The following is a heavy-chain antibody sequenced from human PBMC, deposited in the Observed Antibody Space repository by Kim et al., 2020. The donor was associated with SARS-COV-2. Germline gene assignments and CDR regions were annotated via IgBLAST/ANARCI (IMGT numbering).Heavy chain of an antibody. V-gene: IGHV1-3*01. D-gene: IGHD6-13*01. Sequence: ASVKVSCKASGYTFTSYAMHWVRQAPGQRLEWMGWINAGNGNTKYSQKFQGRVTITRDTSASTAYMELSSLRSEDTAVYYCAVKSSWYTPFDYWGQGTLVTVSS. CDR3: AVKSSWYTPFDY. J-gene: IGHJ4*02. CDR2: INAGNGNT. CDR1: GYTFTSYA.